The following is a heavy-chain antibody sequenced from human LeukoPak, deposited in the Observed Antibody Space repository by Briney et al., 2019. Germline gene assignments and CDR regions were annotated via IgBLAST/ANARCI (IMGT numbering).Heavy chain of an antibody. D-gene: IGHD1-26*01. J-gene: IGHJ3*02. CDR1: GGTFSSYA. CDR2: IIPILGIA. V-gene: IGHV1-69*04. CDR3: ARGSTMGATDAFDI. Sequence: SVKVSCKASGGTFSSYAISWVRQAPGQGLEWMGRIIPILGIANYAQKFQGRVTITADKSTSTAYMELSSLRSEDTAVYYCARGSTMGATDAFDIWGQGTMVTVSS.